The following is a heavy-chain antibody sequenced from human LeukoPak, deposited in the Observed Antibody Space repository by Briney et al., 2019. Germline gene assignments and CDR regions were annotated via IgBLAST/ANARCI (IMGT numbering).Heavy chain of an antibody. CDR1: GFTFSSYA. D-gene: IGHD3-10*01. V-gene: IGHV3-23*01. J-gene: IGHJ4*02. Sequence: GGSLRLSCAASGFTFSSYAMSWVRQAPGKGLEWVSAISGSGGSTNYADSVKGRFTISRDNSKNTLYLQMNSLRAEGTAVYYCAKSQAMVRGVIGYWGQGTLVTVSS. CDR2: ISGSGGST. CDR3: AKSQAMVRGVIGY.